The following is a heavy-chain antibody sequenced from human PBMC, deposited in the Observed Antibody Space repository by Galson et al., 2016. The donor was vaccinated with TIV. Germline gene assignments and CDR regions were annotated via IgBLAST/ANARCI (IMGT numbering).Heavy chain of an antibody. J-gene: IGHJ6*02. CDR1: GASISGSNYY. D-gene: IGHD1-26*01. CDR2: FYFGDTT. Sequence: LSLTCSVSGASISGSNYYWSWVRQPAGKGLEWIGRFYFGDTTSYNPSFGGRVTISADTSQNQVSLRLTSVTAAATAVSFCARVTGGYSFGPGMHYNYFYAMNVWGQGTTVTVSS. CDR3: ARVTGGYSFGPGMHYNYFYAMNV. V-gene: IGHV4-61*02.